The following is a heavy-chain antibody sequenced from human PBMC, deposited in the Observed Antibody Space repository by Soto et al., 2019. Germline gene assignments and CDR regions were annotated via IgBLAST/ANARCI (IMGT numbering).Heavy chain of an antibody. Sequence: GGSLRLSCTASGFTFGDYAMSWFRQAPGKGLEWVGFIRSKAYGGTTEYAASVKGRFTISRDDSKSIAYLQINSLKTEDTAVYYCTRDSGYSGYDYYDYWGQGTLVTVSS. CDR2: IRSKAYGGTT. D-gene: IGHD5-12*01. CDR3: TRDSGYSGYDYYDY. J-gene: IGHJ4*02. CDR1: GFTFGDYA. V-gene: IGHV3-49*03.